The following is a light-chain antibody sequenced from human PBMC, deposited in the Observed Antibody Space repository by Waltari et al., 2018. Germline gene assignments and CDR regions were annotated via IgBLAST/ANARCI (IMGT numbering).Light chain of an antibody. CDR3: SSRDSSGNHVL. V-gene: IGLV3-19*01. J-gene: IGLJ3*02. Sequence: SVALGQTVRITCQGDCLRTYFATWYQQKPGQAPLLVIYGKNNRPSGIPDRFSGSSSEDTTSLTITGAQAEDEADYFCSSRDSSGNHVLFGGGTKLTVL. CDR2: GKN. CDR1: CLRTYF.